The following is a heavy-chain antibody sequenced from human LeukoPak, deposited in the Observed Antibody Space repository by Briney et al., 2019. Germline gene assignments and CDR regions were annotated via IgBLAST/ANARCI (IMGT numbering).Heavy chain of an antibody. J-gene: IGHJ6*02. CDR2: TSHDGSRK. CDR1: GFSFSSYG. CDR3: ANSLAAALYGMDV. V-gene: IGHV3-30*18. Sequence: GGSVGLSCAASGFSFSSYGMHWVRQAPGKGLEWVALTSHDGSRKSYADSAKGRFTISRDNSKNTLYLQMNSLRAEDTAVYYCANSLAAALYGMDVWGQGTTLTVSS. D-gene: IGHD6-13*01.